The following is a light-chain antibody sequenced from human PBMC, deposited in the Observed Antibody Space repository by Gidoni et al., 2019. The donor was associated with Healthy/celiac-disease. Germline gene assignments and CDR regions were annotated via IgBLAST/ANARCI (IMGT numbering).Light chain of an antibody. Sequence: DIQMTQSPSSLSASVGDRVTTPCRAKKGIRNYLEWYQQKPGKVPKLLIYAASTLQSGVPSRFSGSGSGTDFTLTISSLQPEDVATYYCQKYNSALWTFGQGTKLEIK. CDR2: AAS. J-gene: IGKJ1*01. CDR1: KGIRNY. CDR3: QKYNSALWT. V-gene: IGKV1-27*01.